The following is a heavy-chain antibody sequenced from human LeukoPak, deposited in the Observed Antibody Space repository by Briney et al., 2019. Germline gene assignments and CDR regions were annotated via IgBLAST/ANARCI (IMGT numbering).Heavy chain of an antibody. D-gene: IGHD1-26*01. CDR1: GFTFSSYT. CDR2: ISTSSIYI. Sequence: GGSLRLSCAASGFTFSSYTMNWVRQAPGKGLEWVSSISTSSIYIYYADSVKGRFTISRDNAKNSLYLQMNSLRAEDTAVYYCARGSSGSYFQFIDYWGQGTLVTVSS. J-gene: IGHJ4*02. V-gene: IGHV3-21*01. CDR3: ARGSSGSYFQFIDY.